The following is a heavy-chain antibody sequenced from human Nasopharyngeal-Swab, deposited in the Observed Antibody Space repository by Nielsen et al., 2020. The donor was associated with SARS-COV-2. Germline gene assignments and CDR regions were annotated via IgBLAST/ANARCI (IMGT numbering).Heavy chain of an antibody. CDR2: IYWDDDK. V-gene: IGHV2-5*02. D-gene: IGHD6-19*01. Sequence: PGKALEWLALIYWDDDKRYSPSLKSRLTITKDTSKSQVVLTMTNMDPVDTATYYCARMVRSGWPLIHYYYGMDVWGQGTTVTVSS. CDR3: ARMVRSGWPLIHYYYGMDV. J-gene: IGHJ6*02.